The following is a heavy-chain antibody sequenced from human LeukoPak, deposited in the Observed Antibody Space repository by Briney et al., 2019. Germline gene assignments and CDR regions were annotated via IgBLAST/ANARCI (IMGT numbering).Heavy chain of an antibody. CDR2: VNRDGSET. J-gene: IGHJ6*02. V-gene: IGHV3-7*03. CDR3: ARNNAMDV. Sequence: GGSLRLSCAASGFALSSHWMTWVRQVPGRGPEWVANVNRDGSETYYLDSVKGRFTISKDNAKNSLYLQMNSLRAEDTALYHCARNNAMDVWGQGTTVILSS. D-gene: IGHD2-8*01. CDR1: GFALSSHW.